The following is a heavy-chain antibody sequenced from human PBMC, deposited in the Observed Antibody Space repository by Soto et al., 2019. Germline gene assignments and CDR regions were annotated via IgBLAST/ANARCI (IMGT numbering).Heavy chain of an antibody. CDR1: GFTFSSYA. D-gene: IGHD6-6*01. J-gene: IGHJ4*02. Sequence: PGGCLRLSCAASGFTFSSYAMSWVRPAPGKGLEWVSAISGSGGSTYYADSVKGRYTISRDNSKNTLYLQMNSLRAEDAAVYYCAKDGPSIAARSFDYWGQGTLATVSS. CDR3: AKDGPSIAARSFDY. CDR2: ISGSGGST. V-gene: IGHV3-23*01.